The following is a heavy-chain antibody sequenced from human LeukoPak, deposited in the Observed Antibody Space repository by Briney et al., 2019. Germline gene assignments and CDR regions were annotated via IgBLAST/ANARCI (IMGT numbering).Heavy chain of an antibody. Sequence: GGSLRLSCAASGFTFSSYEMNWGRQAPGKGLEWVSYISSSGSTIYYADSVKGRFTISRDNAKNSLYLQMNSLRAEDTAVYYCARSVVVGANYYYYGMDVWGQGTTVTVSS. J-gene: IGHJ6*02. CDR2: ISSSGSTI. CDR3: ARSVVVGANYYYYGMDV. CDR1: GFTFSSYE. D-gene: IGHD1-26*01. V-gene: IGHV3-48*03.